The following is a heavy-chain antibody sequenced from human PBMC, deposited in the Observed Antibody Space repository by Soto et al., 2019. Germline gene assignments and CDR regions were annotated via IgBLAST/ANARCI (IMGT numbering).Heavy chain of an antibody. J-gene: IGHJ6*02. D-gene: IGHD2-21*02. V-gene: IGHV1-18*01. Sequence: QVQLVQSGGEVKKPGASVKLSCTASGYTFTRYGISWVRQAPGQGLEWMGWISAYNGKTNYAQNVQGRVTMTTDTSTKTPFTVIRHLGSDAASVYYCARGGDVKAVHGMAVSGQGTTGSGSS. CDR3: ARGGDVKAVHGMAV. CDR1: GYTFTRYG. CDR2: ISAYNGKT.